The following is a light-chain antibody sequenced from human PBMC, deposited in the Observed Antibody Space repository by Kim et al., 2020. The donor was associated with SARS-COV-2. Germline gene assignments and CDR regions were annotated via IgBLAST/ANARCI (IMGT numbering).Light chain of an antibody. CDR2: DVS. CDR1: SRDVGGYDY. V-gene: IGLV2-8*01. J-gene: IGLJ7*01. Sequence: GQSVAISCTGTSRDVGGYDYVSWYQRHPGKAPKVMIYDVSERPSGVPVRFSGSKSGNTASLTVSGLQTEDEADYYCASYAGSNTYVFGGGTQLTVL. CDR3: ASYAGSNTYV.